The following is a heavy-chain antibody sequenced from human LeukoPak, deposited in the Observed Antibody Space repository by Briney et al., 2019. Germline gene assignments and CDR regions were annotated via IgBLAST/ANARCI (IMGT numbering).Heavy chain of an antibody. V-gene: IGHV4-59*01. Sequence: SETLSLTCTVSGGSISSYYWSWIRQPPGKGLEWIGYIYYSGSTNYNPPLKSRVTISVDTSKNQFSLKLSSVTAADTAVYYCARAGGFAGYMDVWGKGTTVTISS. CDR2: IYYSGST. J-gene: IGHJ6*03. CDR1: GGSISSYY. D-gene: IGHD3-16*01. CDR3: ARAGGFAGYMDV.